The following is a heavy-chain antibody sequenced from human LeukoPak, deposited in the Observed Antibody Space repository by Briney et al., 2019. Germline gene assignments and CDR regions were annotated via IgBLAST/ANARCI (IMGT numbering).Heavy chain of an antibody. CDR2: IFYSGRT. CDR3: ARGQKYRNGYTVTELGSGYFAY. V-gene: IGHV4-59*01. J-gene: IGHJ4*02. Sequence: PSETLSLTCSVSGGSISNYYWNWIRQTPGKGLEWIGYIFYSGRTHYNPSLKSRVTISVDTSKNQFSLTLSSVTTADTAVYYCARGQKYRNGYTVTELGSGYFAYWGQGALVTVSS. CDR1: GGSISNYY. D-gene: IGHD5-18*01.